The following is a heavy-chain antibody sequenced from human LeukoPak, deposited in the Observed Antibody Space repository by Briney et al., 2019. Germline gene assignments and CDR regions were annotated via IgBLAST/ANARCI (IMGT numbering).Heavy chain of an antibody. CDR1: GGSFSGYY. J-gene: IGHJ6*04. CDR2: INHSGST. V-gene: IGHV4-34*01. Sequence: SETLSLTCAVYGGSFSGYYWSWIRQPPGKGLNWIGEINHSGSTNYNPSLKSRVTISVDTSKNQFSLKLSSVTAADTAVYYCASVLRAQGYYYYGMDVWGKGTTVTVSS. D-gene: IGHD5/OR15-5a*01. CDR3: ASVLRAQGYYYYGMDV.